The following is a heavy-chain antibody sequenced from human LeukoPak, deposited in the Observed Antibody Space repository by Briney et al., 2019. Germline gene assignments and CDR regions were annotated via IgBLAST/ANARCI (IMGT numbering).Heavy chain of an antibody. D-gene: IGHD3-22*01. J-gene: IGHJ4*02. Sequence: GGSLRLSCAASGFTFSTFAMSWVRQAPGKGLEWVSSIIDSGGSTYYADSVEGRFTVSRDNSRNTLYLQMNSLRAEDTAVYYCAKSFRPFGSSGYYWWDFRGQGTLVTVSS. CDR1: GFTFSTFA. CDR2: IIDSGGST. CDR3: AKSFRPFGSSGYYWWDF. V-gene: IGHV3-23*01.